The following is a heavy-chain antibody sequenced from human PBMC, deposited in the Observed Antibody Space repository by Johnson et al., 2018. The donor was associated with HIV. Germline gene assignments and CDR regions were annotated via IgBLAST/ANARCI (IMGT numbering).Heavy chain of an antibody. J-gene: IGHJ3*02. CDR2: IYSGGRS. Sequence: MQLVESGGGLVQPGGSLRLSCVASGFTVRSNYMSWVRQAPGKGLEWVSVIYSGGRSYYADSVKGRLTLSRDNSNNTLYLQMNSLRAEDTAVYYCARGGRGVRITMIVVVPNDAFDIWGQGTMVTVSS. D-gene: IGHD3-22*01. CDR3: ARGGRGVRITMIVVVPNDAFDI. CDR1: GFTVRSNY. V-gene: IGHV3-66*02.